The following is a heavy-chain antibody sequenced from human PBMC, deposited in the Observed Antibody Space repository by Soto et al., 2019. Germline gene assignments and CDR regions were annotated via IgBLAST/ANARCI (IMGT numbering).Heavy chain of an antibody. J-gene: IGHJ4*02. V-gene: IGHV3-11*01. CDR3: ARSRPLTYSSGHSLDY. CDR2: ISSSGSTI. Sequence: GGSLRLSCAASGFTFSDYYMSWIRQAPGKGLEWVSYISSSGSTIYYADSVKGRFTISRDNAKNSLYLQMNSLRAEDTAVYYCARSRPLTYSSGHSLDYWGQGTLVTVSS. D-gene: IGHD6-19*01. CDR1: GFTFSDYY.